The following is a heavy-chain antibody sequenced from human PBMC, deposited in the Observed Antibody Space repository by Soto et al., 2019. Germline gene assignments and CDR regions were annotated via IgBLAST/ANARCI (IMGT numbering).Heavy chain of an antibody. CDR1: GGTFSSYA. CDR3: ARDQGSSGSYYGYYYYGMDV. J-gene: IGHJ6*02. CDR2: IIPIFGTA. Sequence: QVQLVQSGAEVKKPGSSVKVSCKASGGTFSSYAISWVRQAPGQGLEWMGGIIPIFGTANYAQKFQGRVTITADESTSTADMELSSLRSEDTAVYYCARDQGSSGSYYGYYYYGMDVWGQGTTVTVSS. D-gene: IGHD1-26*01. V-gene: IGHV1-69*01.